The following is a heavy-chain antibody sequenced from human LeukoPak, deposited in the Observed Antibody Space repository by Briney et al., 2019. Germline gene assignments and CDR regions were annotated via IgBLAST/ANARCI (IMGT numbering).Heavy chain of an antibody. J-gene: IGHJ4*02. CDR2: ISGDGSVT. V-gene: IGHV3-43*02. Sequence: GGSLRLSCAASGFTFRDFSMHWVRQDPGKGLEWASLISGDGSVTHYADSVKGRFTISRDNSKNSLYLQMSSLRIEDTAFYHCAKGNNSLSYNFDYWGQGALVTVSS. D-gene: IGHD2/OR15-2a*01. CDR3: AKGNNSLSYNFDY. CDR1: GFTFRDFS.